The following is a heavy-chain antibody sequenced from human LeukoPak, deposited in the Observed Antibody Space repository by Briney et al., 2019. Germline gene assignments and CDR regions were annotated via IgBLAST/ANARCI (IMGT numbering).Heavy chain of an antibody. CDR1: GFTFSSYA. Sequence: GRSLRLTCAASGFTFSSYAMHWVRQAPGKGLEWVAVISYDGSSKYYADSVKGRFTISRDNSKNTLYLQMNSLRAEDTAVYYCARDVNNQSKYRKRVSWFDPWGQGTLVTVSS. V-gene: IGHV3-30-3*01. CDR3: ARDVNNQSKYRKRVSWFDP. D-gene: IGHD2/OR15-2a*01. J-gene: IGHJ5*02. CDR2: ISYDGSSK.